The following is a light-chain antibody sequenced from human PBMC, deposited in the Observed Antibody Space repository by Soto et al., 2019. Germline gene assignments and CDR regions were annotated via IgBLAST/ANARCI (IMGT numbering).Light chain of an antibody. V-gene: IGKV1-39*01. J-gene: IGKJ4*01. CDR3: QQFYSRPTS. CDR1: QSISDY. CDR2: TVS. Sequence: DIQMTQSPSSLSASVGDRVTITCRSSQSISDYLNWYQQRPGEAPKLLIHTVSTLQSGVPSRFSGSGSVTEFTLTISSLQPEDVAIYYCQQFYSRPTSFGGGTKVEI.